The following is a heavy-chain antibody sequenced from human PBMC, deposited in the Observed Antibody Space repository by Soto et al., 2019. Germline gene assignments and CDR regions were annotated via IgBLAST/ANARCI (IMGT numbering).Heavy chain of an antibody. CDR2: IYYSGST. Sequence: QLQLQESGPGLVKPSETLSLTCTVSGGSISSSSYYWGWIRQPPGKGLEWIGSIYYSGSTYYNPSLKSRVTISVDTSKNQFSLKLSSVTAADTAVYYCARLRHGYGDFADYYYYGMDVWGQGTTVTVSS. CDR3: ARLRHGYGDFADYYYYGMDV. V-gene: IGHV4-39*01. CDR1: GGSISSSSYY. J-gene: IGHJ6*02. D-gene: IGHD4-17*01.